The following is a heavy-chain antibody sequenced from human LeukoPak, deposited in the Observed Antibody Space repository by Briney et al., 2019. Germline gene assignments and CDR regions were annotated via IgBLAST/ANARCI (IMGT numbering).Heavy chain of an antibody. CDR3: SRRGSGKGYTYAGMVV. J-gene: IGHJ6*01. Sequence: SETLSLTCTVSAGSISSNFHYWDWIRQPPGKGLEWIGSMLSTGGTWYTPSLTSRVTISVDTSKNQFSLNLTSVPATDPPLYFCSRRGSGKGYTYAGMVVWGQRATVTVSS. CDR1: AGSISSNFHY. D-gene: IGHD5-18*01. CDR2: MLSTGGT. V-gene: IGHV4-39*01.